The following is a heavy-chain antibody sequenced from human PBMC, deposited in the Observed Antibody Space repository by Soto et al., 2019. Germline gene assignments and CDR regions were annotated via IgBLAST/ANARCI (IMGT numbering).Heavy chain of an antibody. CDR3: AKRHCSGGSCYPHDAFDI. D-gene: IGHD2-15*01. CDR2: ISGSGGST. J-gene: IGHJ3*02. Sequence: GGSLRLSCAASGFTFSSYAMSWVRQAPGKGLEWVSAISGSGGSTYYADSVKGRFTISRDNSKNTLYLQMNSLRAEDTAVYYCAKRHCSGGSCYPHDAFDIWGQGTMVTVSS. CDR1: GFTFSSYA. V-gene: IGHV3-23*01.